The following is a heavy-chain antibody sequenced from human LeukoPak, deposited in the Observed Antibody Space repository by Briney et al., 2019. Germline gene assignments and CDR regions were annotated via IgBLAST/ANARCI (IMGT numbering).Heavy chain of an antibody. CDR2: IYSSGGT. V-gene: IGHV4-61*09. J-gene: IGHJ4*02. CDR3: ARDRTFDRTFDY. CDR1: GGSINSGTLS. Sequence: PSETLSLACTVSGGSINSGTLSWSWIRQPAGKGLEWIGHIYSSGGTNYNPSLKSRVTMSLDMSKNQFSLNLRSVTAADTAVYYCARDRTFDRTFDYWGQGTLVTVSS. D-gene: IGHD3-22*01.